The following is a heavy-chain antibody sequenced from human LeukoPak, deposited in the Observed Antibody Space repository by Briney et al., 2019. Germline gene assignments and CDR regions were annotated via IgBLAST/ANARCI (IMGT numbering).Heavy chain of an antibody. CDR3: AKALRREIAVAPDY. CDR1: GFTFSSYG. D-gene: IGHD6-19*01. Sequence: PGGSLRLSCAASGFTFSSYGMHWVRQAPGKGLEWVAFIRYDGSNKYYADSVKGRFTISRDNSKNTLYLQMNSLRAEDTAVYHCAKALRREIAVAPDYWGQGTLATVSS. CDR2: IRYDGSNK. V-gene: IGHV3-30*02. J-gene: IGHJ4*02.